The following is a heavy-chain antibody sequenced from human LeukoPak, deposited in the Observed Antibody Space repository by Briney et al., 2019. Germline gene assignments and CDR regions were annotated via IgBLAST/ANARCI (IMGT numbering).Heavy chain of an antibody. J-gene: IGHJ6*03. CDR1: GGTFSGYY. CDR2: SNDSGGT. CDR3: ARLSVIVGAALEYYYYYMDV. V-gene: IGHV4-34*01. D-gene: IGHD1-26*01. Sequence: SETLSLTCAVYGGTFSGYYWSWIRQPPGKRLEWVGESNDSGGTNYNPSPKSRVTISADKSKNQVSLKLTSVTAADTAVYYCARLSVIVGAALEYYYYYMDVWGQGTTVIVSS.